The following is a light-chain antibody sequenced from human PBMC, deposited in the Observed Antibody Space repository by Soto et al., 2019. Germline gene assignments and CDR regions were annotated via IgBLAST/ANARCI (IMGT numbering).Light chain of an antibody. CDR2: AAS. J-gene: IGKJ1*01. Sequence: DIQMTQSPSSLSASVGDRVTITCQASQSISSYLNWYQQKPGKAPKLLIYAASSLQSGVPSRFSGSGSGTDFTLTISSLQPEDFATYYCQQSYSTPQFGQGTKVEIK. V-gene: IGKV1-39*01. CDR3: QQSYSTPQ. CDR1: QSISSY.